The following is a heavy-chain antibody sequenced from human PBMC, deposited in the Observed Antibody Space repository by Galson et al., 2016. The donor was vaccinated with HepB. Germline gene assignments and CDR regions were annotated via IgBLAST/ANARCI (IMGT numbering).Heavy chain of an antibody. CDR3: ARELVRSAFDP. D-gene: IGHD6-6*01. J-gene: IGHJ3*01. CDR2: ISSSISTI. CDR1: GFTFSTSG. V-gene: IGHV3-48*02. Sequence: SLRLSCAGSGFTFSTSGLNWVRQAPGKGLQWISYISSSISTIYYADSVVGRFTISRDNAKNSVYLQMNSLRDDDTGVYYCARELVRSAFDPWGQGTLVTVSS.